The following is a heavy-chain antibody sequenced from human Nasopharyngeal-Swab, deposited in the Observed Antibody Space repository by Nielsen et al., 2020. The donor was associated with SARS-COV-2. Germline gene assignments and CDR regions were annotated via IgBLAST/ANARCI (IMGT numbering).Heavy chain of an antibody. Sequence: SEPLSLTCTVPGGSISSSSYYWGWIRQPPGKGLEWIGSIYYSGSTYYNPSLKSRVTISVDTSKNQFSLKLSSVTAADTAVYYCASITIFGVVYSWGQGTMVTVSS. CDR2: IYYSGST. D-gene: IGHD3-3*01. J-gene: IGHJ3*01. CDR3: ASITIFGVVYS. V-gene: IGHV4-39*01. CDR1: GGSISSSSYY.